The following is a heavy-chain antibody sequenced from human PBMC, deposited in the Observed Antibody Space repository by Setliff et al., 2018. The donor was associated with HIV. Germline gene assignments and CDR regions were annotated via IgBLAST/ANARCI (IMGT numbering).Heavy chain of an antibody. V-gene: IGHV1-8*02. Sequence: ASVKVSCKASGYTFTGYYMHWVRQATGQGLEWMGWLNPNSHNTGYAQKFQGRVTMTRNTSISTAYMELSSLRSEDTAMYYCARVLRGSSGWYGYYYMDVWGKGTTVTVSS. D-gene: IGHD6-19*01. CDR1: GYTFTGYY. CDR3: ARVLRGSSGWYGYYYMDV. J-gene: IGHJ6*03. CDR2: LNPNSHNT.